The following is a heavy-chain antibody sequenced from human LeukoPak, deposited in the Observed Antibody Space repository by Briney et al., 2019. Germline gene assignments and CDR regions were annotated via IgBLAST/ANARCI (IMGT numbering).Heavy chain of an antibody. V-gene: IGHV4-34*01. CDR1: GGSFSGYY. CDR3: ARDPAVRYSSGGYSNWFDP. J-gene: IGHJ5*02. D-gene: IGHD6-19*01. CDR2: INHSGST. Sequence: SETLSLTCAVCGGSFSGYYWSWIRQPPGKGLEWIGEINHSGSTNYNPSLKSRVTISVDTSKNQFSLKLSSVTAADTAVYYCARDPAVRYSSGGYSNWFDPWGQGTLVTVSS.